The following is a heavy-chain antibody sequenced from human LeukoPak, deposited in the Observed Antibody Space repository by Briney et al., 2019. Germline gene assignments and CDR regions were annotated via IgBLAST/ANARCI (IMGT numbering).Heavy chain of an antibody. D-gene: IGHD4-17*01. V-gene: IGHV3-23*01. Sequence: PGGSLRLSCAASGFTFSSYSINWVRQAPGKGLEWISTIGGNGLSTYYADSVKGRFTISRDNSKNTLYLQMNTLRVEDTAVYYCAKDLYGDYGNWFDPWGQGTLVTVSS. CDR2: IGGNGLST. CDR1: GFTFSSYS. CDR3: AKDLYGDYGNWFDP. J-gene: IGHJ5*02.